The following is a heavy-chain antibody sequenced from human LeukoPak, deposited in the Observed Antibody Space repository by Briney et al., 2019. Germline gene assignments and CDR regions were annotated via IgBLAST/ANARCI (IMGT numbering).Heavy chain of an antibody. V-gene: IGHV3-7*03. Sequence: GGSLRLSCAASGFTFSRYWMIWVRQAPGKGLEWVANIKQDGSEQYYVDSVKGRFTISRDNSKNTLYLEVISLTAEDTAVYYCAKDDAWLRFGEWSQGTLVTVSS. J-gene: IGHJ4*02. CDR1: GFTFSRYW. CDR3: AKDDAWLRFGE. CDR2: IKQDGSEQ. D-gene: IGHD3-10*01.